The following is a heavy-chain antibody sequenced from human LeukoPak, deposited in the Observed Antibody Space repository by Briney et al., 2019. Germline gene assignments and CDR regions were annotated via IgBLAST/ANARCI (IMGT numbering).Heavy chain of an antibody. CDR1: GFTFSNDW. Sequence: GGSLRLSCAASGFTFSNDWMHWVRQAPGRGLVWVSRINTDGSTTTYADSVKGRYTISRDNAKNTLYLQMNSLRVEDTAVYYCARGRGGSYHYWGQGTLVTVSS. V-gene: IGHV3-74*01. CDR2: INTDGSTT. J-gene: IGHJ4*02. CDR3: ARGRGGSYHY. D-gene: IGHD1-26*01.